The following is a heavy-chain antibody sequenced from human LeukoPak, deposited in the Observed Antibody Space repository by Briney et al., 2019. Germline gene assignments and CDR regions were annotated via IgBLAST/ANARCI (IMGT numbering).Heavy chain of an antibody. Sequence: SETLSLTCTVSGGSISSGSYYWSWIRQPPGKGLEWIGEINHSGSTNYNPSLKSRVTISVDTSKNQFSLKLSSVTAADTAVYYCARGVRQGGGSYYYYMDVWGKGTTVTVSS. CDR1: GGSISSGSYY. CDR3: ARGVRQGGGSYYYYMDV. D-gene: IGHD3-16*01. V-gene: IGHV4-39*07. J-gene: IGHJ6*03. CDR2: INHSGST.